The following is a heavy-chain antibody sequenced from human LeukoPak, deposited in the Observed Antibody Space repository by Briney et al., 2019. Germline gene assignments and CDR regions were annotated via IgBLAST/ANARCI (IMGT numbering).Heavy chain of an antibody. CDR3: ARDAISRGIIDY. CDR1: GYSFTGYY. V-gene: IGHV1-2*02. Sequence: ASVKVSCKASGYSFTGYYVHWVRQAPGQGLEWMGWIKPDSGVTNFAQKFQGRVTMTRDTSISTAYMEVCRLTSDDTAVYYCARDAISRGIIDYWGQGTLVTVSS. CDR2: IKPDSGVT. D-gene: IGHD3-10*01. J-gene: IGHJ4*02.